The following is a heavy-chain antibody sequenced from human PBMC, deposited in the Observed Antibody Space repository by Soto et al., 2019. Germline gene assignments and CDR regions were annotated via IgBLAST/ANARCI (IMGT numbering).Heavy chain of an antibody. CDR1: GFTFSSYG. V-gene: IGHV3-30*18. CDR3: AKDRRPHEYCSGGTCYNGFAY. J-gene: IGHJ4*02. CDR2: ISYDGNNK. D-gene: IGHD2-15*01. Sequence: QVQLVESGGGVVQPGRSLRLSCAASGFTFSSYGMHWVRQAPGKGLEWVAVISYDGNNKYYADSVKGRFTISRDKSKNRLYLQMNSLRAEDTAVYYCAKDRRPHEYCSGGTCYNGFAYWGQGTLVTVSS.